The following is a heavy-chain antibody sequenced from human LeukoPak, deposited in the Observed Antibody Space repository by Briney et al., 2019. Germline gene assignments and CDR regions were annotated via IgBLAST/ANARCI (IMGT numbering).Heavy chain of an antibody. Sequence: SETLSLTCTVSGASISSYYWSWIRQPAGERLEWIGRLYTGGSTNYNPSLKSRVTMSVDTSKNQFSLKLSSVTAVDTAVYYCTRDQRSGYSGYDYYYYYYMDVWGKGTTVTVSS. CDR3: TRDQRSGYSGYDYYYYYYMDV. J-gene: IGHJ6*03. CDR1: GASISSYY. CDR2: LYTGGST. D-gene: IGHD5-12*01. V-gene: IGHV4-4*07.